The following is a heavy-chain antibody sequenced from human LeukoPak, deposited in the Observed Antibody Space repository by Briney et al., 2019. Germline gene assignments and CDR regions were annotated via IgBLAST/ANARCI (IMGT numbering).Heavy chain of an antibody. CDR1: GYTFTSYY. CDR3: ARAPAGQLVGGHWFDP. Sequence: GASVKLSCKASGYTFTSYYMHWVRQAPGQGLEWMGIINPSGGSTSYAQKFQGRVTMTRDTSTSTVYMELSSLRSEDTAVYYCARAPAGQLVGGHWFDPWGQGTLVTVSS. D-gene: IGHD6-6*01. V-gene: IGHV1-46*01. CDR2: INPSGGST. J-gene: IGHJ5*02.